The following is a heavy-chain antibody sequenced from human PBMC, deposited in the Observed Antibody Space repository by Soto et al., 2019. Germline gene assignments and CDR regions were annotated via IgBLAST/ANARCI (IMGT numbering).Heavy chain of an antibody. D-gene: IGHD3-22*01. V-gene: IGHV3-30*18. CDR1: GFTFNGYG. CDR2: ISSDGRST. Sequence: GGSLRLSCAASGFTFNGYGMHWVRQAPGKGPEWVAVISSDGRSTYYADSVTGRFTISRDNSKNTLHLQMNSLGAEDTAVYYCVKDLYDSSGYYYRGPREPHFWGQGTLVTVSS. J-gene: IGHJ4*02. CDR3: VKDLYDSSGYYYRGPREPHF.